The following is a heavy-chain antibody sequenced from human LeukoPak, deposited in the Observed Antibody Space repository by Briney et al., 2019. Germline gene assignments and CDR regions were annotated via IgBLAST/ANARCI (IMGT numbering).Heavy chain of an antibody. CDR3: ASLRGYSDYEDQ. Sequence: SGTLSLTCAVSGGSISSSNWWNWVRQPPGKGLEWIGEIYHSGSTNYNPSLKSRVIISVDTSKNQFSLRLNSVTAADTAVYYCASLRGYSDYEDQWGLGTLVTVSP. J-gene: IGHJ4*02. CDR2: IYHSGST. V-gene: IGHV4-4*02. CDR1: GGSISSSNW. D-gene: IGHD5-12*01.